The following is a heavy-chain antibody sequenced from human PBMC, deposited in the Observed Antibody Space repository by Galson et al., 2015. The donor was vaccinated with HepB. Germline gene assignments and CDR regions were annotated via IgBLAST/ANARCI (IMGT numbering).Heavy chain of an antibody. CDR1: GGSISSYY. Sequence: LSLTCTVSGGSISSYYWSWIRQPPGKGLEWIGYIYYSGSTNYNPSLKSRVTISVDTSKNQFSLKLSSVTAADTAVYYCARGAPYYDILTGYSTPWIDYWGQGTLVTVSS. V-gene: IGHV4-59*01. CDR2: IYYSGST. D-gene: IGHD3-9*01. CDR3: ARGAPYYDILTGYSTPWIDY. J-gene: IGHJ4*02.